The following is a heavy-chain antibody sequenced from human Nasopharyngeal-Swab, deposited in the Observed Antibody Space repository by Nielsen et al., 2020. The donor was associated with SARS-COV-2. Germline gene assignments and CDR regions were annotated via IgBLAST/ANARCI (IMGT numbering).Heavy chain of an antibody. CDR3: ASAVLRYFDWLFPGGWFDP. CDR2: IYYSGST. J-gene: IGHJ5*02. CDR1: GGSISSSSYY. Sequence: SETLSLTCTVSGGSISSSSYYWGWIRQPQGKGLEWLGNIYYSGSTYYNPSLKSRVTISVDTSKKQFFLKLSSVTAADTAVYYCASAVLRYFDWLFPGGWFDPWGQGTLVTVSS. V-gene: IGHV4-39*01. D-gene: IGHD3-9*01.